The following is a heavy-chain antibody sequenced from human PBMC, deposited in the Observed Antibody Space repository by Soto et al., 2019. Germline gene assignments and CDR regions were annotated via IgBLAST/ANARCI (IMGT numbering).Heavy chain of an antibody. Sequence: ASGKVSCKASGYTFTSYGISWVRQARGQGLEWMGWISAYNGNTNYAQKLQGRVTMTTDTSTSTAYIELRSLRSDDTDVYYCASEYREYYYESSGYYNSAFDIWGHGTMVPVSS. J-gene: IGHJ3*02. CDR2: ISAYNGNT. CDR1: GYTFTSYG. CDR3: ASEYREYYYESSGYYNSAFDI. V-gene: IGHV1-18*01. D-gene: IGHD3-22*01.